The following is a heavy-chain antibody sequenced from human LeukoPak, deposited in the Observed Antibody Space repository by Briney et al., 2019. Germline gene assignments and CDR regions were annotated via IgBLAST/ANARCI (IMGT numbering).Heavy chain of an antibody. CDR1: GSDISSYY. Sequence: SETLSLTCIVSGSDISSYYWSWIRQPPGKGLEWIGYIYDNGSTNYNPSLKSRVTISVDTSKNQFSLKLSSVTAADTAVYYCARGRKGATTVVTYWYFDLWGRGTLVTVSS. J-gene: IGHJ2*01. CDR2: IYDNGST. CDR3: ARGRKGATTVVTYWYFDL. D-gene: IGHD4-23*01. V-gene: IGHV4-59*01.